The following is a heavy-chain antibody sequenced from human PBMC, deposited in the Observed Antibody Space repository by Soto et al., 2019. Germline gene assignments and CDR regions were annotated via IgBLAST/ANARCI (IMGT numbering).Heavy chain of an antibody. CDR2: INHSGST. D-gene: IGHD6-13*01. CDR3: AREKGAAAGNYYYYYGMDV. J-gene: IGHJ6*02. V-gene: IGHV4-34*01. CDR1: GGSFSGYY. Sequence: SETLSLTCAVYGGSFSGYYWSWIRQPPGKGLEWIGEINHSGSTNYNPSLKSRVTISVDTSKNQFSLKLSSVTAADTAVYYCAREKGAAAGNYYYYYGMDVWGQGTPVTVSS.